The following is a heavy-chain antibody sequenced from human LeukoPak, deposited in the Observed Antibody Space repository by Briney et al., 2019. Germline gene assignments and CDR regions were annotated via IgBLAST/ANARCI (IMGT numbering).Heavy chain of an antibody. V-gene: IGHV5-51*01. CDR2: IYAGDSDT. Sequence: PGGSLKISCKGSGYSFTSYWIGWVRQLPGKGLGWIGIIYAGDSDTSYSPSFQGQVTISADKSISTSYLQWTGLKASDTALYYCAARDDYYDSSGYYYWGQGTLVTVSS. J-gene: IGHJ4*02. D-gene: IGHD3-22*01. CDR1: GYSFTSYW. CDR3: AARDDYYDSSGYYY.